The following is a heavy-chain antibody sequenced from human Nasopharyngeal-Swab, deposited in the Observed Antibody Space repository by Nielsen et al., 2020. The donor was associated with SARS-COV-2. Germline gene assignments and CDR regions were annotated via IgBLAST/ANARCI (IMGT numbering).Heavy chain of an antibody. Sequence: SETLSLTCTVSGGSISSGGYYWSWIRQHPGKGLEWIGYIYYSGSTYYNPSLKSRVTISVDTSKNQFSLKLSSVTAADTAVYYRARNPYYYDSKEGWFDPWGQGTLVTVSS. J-gene: IGHJ5*02. CDR3: ARNPYYYDSKEGWFDP. CDR2: IYYSGST. V-gene: IGHV4-31*03. CDR1: GGSISSGGYY. D-gene: IGHD3-22*01.